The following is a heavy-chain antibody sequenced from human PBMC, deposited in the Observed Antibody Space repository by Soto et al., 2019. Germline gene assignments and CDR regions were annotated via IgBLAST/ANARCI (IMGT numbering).Heavy chain of an antibody. D-gene: IGHD5-18*01. CDR2: INPSGGST. Sequence: ASVKVSCKASGYTFTSYYMHWVRQAPGQGLEWMGIINPSGGSTSYAQEFQGRVTMTRDTSTSTVYMELSSLRSEDTAVYYCARDLIDTAMAKRVYYYYGMDVWGQGTTVTVSS. CDR3: ARDLIDTAMAKRVYYYYGMDV. J-gene: IGHJ6*02. CDR1: GYTFTSYY. V-gene: IGHV1-46*01.